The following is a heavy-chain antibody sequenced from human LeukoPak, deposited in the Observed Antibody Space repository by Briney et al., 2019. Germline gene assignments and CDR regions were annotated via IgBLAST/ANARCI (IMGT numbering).Heavy chain of an antibody. CDR3: ARQGVVPAAPDAFDI. J-gene: IGHJ3*02. CDR2: INSESNST. Sequence: GGSLRLSCSASGFTFSSYWMHWVRQTPGKGLGWVSRINSESNSTSYADSVKGRFPISRDNAKNTLYLQMTSLRAEDTAVYYCARQGVVPAAPDAFDIWGQGTMVTVSS. CDR1: GFTFSSYW. D-gene: IGHD2-2*01. V-gene: IGHV3-74*01.